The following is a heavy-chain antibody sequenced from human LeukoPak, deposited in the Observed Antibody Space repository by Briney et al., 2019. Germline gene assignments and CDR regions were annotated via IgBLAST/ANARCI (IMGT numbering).Heavy chain of an antibody. D-gene: IGHD2-2*01. CDR1: GGSFSGYY. Sequence: SETLSLTCAVYGGSFSGYYWSWIRQPAGKGLEWIGRIYTSGSTNYNPSLKSRVTMSVDTSKNQFSLKLSSVTAADTAVYYCARDRRDIVVVPATNWFDPWGQGTLVTVSS. CDR3: ARDRRDIVVVPATNWFDP. CDR2: IYTSGST. V-gene: IGHV4-4*07. J-gene: IGHJ5*02.